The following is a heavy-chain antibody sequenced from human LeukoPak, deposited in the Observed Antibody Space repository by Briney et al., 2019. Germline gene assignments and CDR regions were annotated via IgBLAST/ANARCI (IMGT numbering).Heavy chain of an antibody. CDR2: IYYSGST. D-gene: IGHD3-22*01. J-gene: IGHJ3*02. CDR3: ARDRPLTYYYDSSGYSDAFDI. CDR1: GGSISSGDYY. V-gene: IGHV4-30-4*08. Sequence: TLSLTCTVSGGSISSGDYYWSWIRQPPGKGLEWIGYIYYSGSTYYNPSLKSRVTISVDTSKNQFSLKLSSVTAADTAVYYCARDRPLTYYYDSSGYSDAFDIWGQRTMVTVSS.